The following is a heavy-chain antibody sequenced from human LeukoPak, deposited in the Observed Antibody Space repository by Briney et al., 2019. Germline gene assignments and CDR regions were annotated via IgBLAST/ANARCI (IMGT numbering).Heavy chain of an antibody. Sequence: QTGGSLRLSCAASGVIVSRNFMSWVRQAPGKGLQWVAIMYAGGTTDYSDSVRGRFHISRDSSNNTLSPQINSLRAEDTAVYYCARGSGSGWPLDRWGQGALVTVSS. CDR1: GVIVSRNF. CDR2: MYAGGTT. CDR3: ARGSGSGWPLDR. J-gene: IGHJ5*02. V-gene: IGHV3-53*01. D-gene: IGHD6-19*01.